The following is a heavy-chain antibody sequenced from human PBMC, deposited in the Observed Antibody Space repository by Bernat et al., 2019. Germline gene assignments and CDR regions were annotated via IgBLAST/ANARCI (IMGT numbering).Heavy chain of an antibody. V-gene: IGHV3-23*01. CDR3: AKDHPQNLRDYVSHDLDY. Sequence: EVQLLESGGGLVQPGGSLRLSCAASGFTFSSYAMSWVRQAPGKGLEWVSAISGSGGSTYYADSVKGRFTISRDNSKNTLYLQMNSLRAEDTAVYYCAKDHPQNLRDYVSHDLDYWGQGTLVTVS. D-gene: IGHD3-16*01. J-gene: IGHJ4*02. CDR1: GFTFSSYA. CDR2: ISGSGGST.